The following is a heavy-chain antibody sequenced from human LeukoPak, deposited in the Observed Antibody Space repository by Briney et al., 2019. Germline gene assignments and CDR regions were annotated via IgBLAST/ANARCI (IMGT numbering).Heavy chain of an antibody. CDR3: VKDGYSGDFPGSFDY. CDR2: ISRSGSVK. D-gene: IGHD5-12*01. CDR1: GFTFSSYA. J-gene: IGHJ4*02. V-gene: IGHV3-23*01. Sequence: GGSLRLSCAASGFTFSSYAMNWVRQAPGKGLEWVSGISRSGSVKYYADSVKGRFTISRDNAKNTLFLHLNSLRDEDTAVYYCVKDGYSGDFPGSFDYWGQGAPVTVSS.